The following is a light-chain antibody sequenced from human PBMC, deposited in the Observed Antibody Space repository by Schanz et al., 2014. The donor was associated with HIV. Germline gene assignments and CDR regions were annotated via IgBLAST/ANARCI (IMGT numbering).Light chain of an antibody. CDR2: GAS. J-gene: IGKJ3*01. Sequence: EIVMTQSPATLSVSPGERATLSCRASQSVSTKLAWYQQKPGQAPRLLIYGASTRATGIPARFSGSGSGTEFTLTISSLQSEDFAVYYCQQYSNWPPEFTFGPGTKVDIK. CDR1: QSVSTK. V-gene: IGKV3-15*01. CDR3: QQYSNWPPEFT.